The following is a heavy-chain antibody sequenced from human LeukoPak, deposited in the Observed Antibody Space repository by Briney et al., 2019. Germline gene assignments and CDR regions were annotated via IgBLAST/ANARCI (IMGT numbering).Heavy chain of an antibody. V-gene: IGHV3-7*03. J-gene: IGHJ6*02. CDR2: IKQDGSKL. CDR1: GFTLSNYW. CDR3: VKGIRGYYYNMDV. Sequence: GGSLRLSCAASGFTLSNYWMSWVRQAPGKGLEWVANIKQDGSKLSYVDSVKGRFTVSRDNAKNSLYLQMNSLRAEDTAVYYCVKGIRGYYYNMDVWGQGTTVTVSS.